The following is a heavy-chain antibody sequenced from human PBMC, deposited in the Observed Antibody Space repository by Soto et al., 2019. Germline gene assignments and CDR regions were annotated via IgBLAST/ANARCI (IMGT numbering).Heavy chain of an antibody. D-gene: IGHD2-2*01. CDR2: VSGSGGSR. J-gene: IGHJ4*02. CDR1: GFTFSSYA. CDR3: AKGPVTVVPATMYDY. V-gene: IGHV3-23*01. Sequence: GGSLRLSCAASGFTFSSYAMGWVRQAPGKGLEWVSVVSGSGGSRYYADSVKGRFTISRDNSKNTLYLQMNRLRVEDTAVYYCAKGPVTVVPATMYDYWGQGTLVTVSS.